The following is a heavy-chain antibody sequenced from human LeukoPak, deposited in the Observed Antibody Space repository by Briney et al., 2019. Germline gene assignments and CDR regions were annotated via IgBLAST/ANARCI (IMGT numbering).Heavy chain of an antibody. CDR3: ARSEPHHRQTRDCSSTSCYRPFDY. V-gene: IGHV4-4*09. CDR1: GGSISSYY. Sequence: SETLSLTCTVSGGSISSYYWSWIRQPPGKGLEWIGYIYTSGSTNYNPSLKSRVTISVDTSKNQFSLKLSSVTAADTAVYYCARSEPHHRQTRDCSSTSCYRPFDYWGQGTLVTVSS. J-gene: IGHJ4*02. D-gene: IGHD2-2*01. CDR2: IYTSGST.